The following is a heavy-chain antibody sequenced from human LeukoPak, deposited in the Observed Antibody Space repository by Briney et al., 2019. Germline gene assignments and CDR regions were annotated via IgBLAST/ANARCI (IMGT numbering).Heavy chain of an antibody. CDR3: ARASYSSSCFDY. CDR1: GGSISSGDYY. CDR2: IYYSGST. V-gene: IGHV4-30-4*01. D-gene: IGHD6-13*01. Sequence: SETLSLTCTVSGGSISSGDYYWSWIRQPPGKGLEWIGYIYYSGSTYYNPSLKSRVTISVDTSKNQFSLKLSSVTAAGTAVYYCARASYSSSCFDYWGQGTLVTVSS. J-gene: IGHJ4*02.